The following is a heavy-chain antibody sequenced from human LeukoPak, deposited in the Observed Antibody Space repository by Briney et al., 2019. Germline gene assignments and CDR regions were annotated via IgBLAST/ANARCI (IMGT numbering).Heavy chain of an antibody. Sequence: GGSLRLSCAASGFALTSYSMNWVRQAPGKGLEWISYLSAAGRTTYYADSVQGRFSISRDTAKNTVSLQMGSLRADDTAVYYCARGGYTYGLDSWGQGVLVVVSS. D-gene: IGHD5-18*01. J-gene: IGHJ4*02. CDR3: ARGGYTYGLDS. CDR1: GFALTSYS. CDR2: LSAAGRTT. V-gene: IGHV3-48*01.